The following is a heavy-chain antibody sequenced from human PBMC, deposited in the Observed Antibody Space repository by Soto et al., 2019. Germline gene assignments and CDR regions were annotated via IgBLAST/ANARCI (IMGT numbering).Heavy chain of an antibody. D-gene: IGHD4-17*01. Sequence: XXTLCLTSGVEWGSCIGYDGRWIRQPPGKGLEWIGEINHSGSTNYNPSLKSRVTISVDTSKNQFSLQLSSVTAADTAVYYCATHGDRDYWGQGTLVTVSS. CDR3: ATHGDRDY. J-gene: IGHJ4*02. CDR2: INHSGST. V-gene: IGHV4-34*01. CDR1: WGSCIGYD.